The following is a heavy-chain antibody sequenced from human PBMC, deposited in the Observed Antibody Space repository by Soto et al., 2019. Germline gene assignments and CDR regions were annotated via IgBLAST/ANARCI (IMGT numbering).Heavy chain of an antibody. CDR2: IYHSGST. CDR1: GGSISSSNW. D-gene: IGHD3-10*02. J-gene: IGHJ6*02. CDR3: ASVRGGYYYAMDV. Sequence: QVQLQESGPGLVKPSGTLSLTCAVSGGSISSSNWWSWVRQPPGKGLEWIGEIYHSGSTNYNPSLKSRVTIPVDKSKNHFSLKLSSVTAADTAVYYCASVRGGYYYAMDVWGQGTTVTVSS. V-gene: IGHV4-4*02.